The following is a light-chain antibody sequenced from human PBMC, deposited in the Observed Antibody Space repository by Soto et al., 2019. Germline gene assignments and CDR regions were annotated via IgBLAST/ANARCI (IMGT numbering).Light chain of an antibody. J-gene: IGKJ1*01. CDR3: QQYNNWPQT. CDR2: DAS. V-gene: IGKV3-15*01. CDR1: ETVATN. Sequence: EVVMTQSPATLSVSPGERATLSCRASETVATNLAWYQQKPGQAPRLLIYDASTRATGIPARFSGSGSGTDFTLTISGLQSEDFAVYYCQQYNNWPQTFGQGTKV.